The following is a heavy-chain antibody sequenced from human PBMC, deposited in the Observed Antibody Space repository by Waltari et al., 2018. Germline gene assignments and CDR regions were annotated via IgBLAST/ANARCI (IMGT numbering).Heavy chain of an antibody. J-gene: IGHJ4*02. CDR3: VRDHGGSTGFPY. Sequence: FSNFAMHWVRQAPGRGLEWVAVMSFDGSHKYYVDSVKGRFTISRDNSKNTLYLQMNSLRTEDTAMYYCVRDHGGSTGFPYWGQGTLVTVSS. D-gene: IGHD2-8*02. V-gene: IGHV3-30*04. CDR2: MSFDGSHK. CDR1: FSNFA.